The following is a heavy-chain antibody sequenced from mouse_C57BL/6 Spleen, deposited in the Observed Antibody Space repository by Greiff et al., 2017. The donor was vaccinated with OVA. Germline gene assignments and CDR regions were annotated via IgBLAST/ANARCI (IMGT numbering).Heavy chain of an antibody. D-gene: IGHD1-1*01. V-gene: IGHV5-6*01. J-gene: IGHJ2*01. CDR1: GFTFSSYG. CDR2: ISSGGSYT. CDR3: ARQGWGSSYYFDY. Sequence: EVQLQQSGGDLVKPGGSLKLSCAASGFTFSSYGMSWVRQTPDKRLEWVATISSGGSYTYYPDSVKGRFTISRDNAKNTLYLQMSSLKSEDTAMYYCARQGWGSSYYFDYWGQGTTLTVSS.